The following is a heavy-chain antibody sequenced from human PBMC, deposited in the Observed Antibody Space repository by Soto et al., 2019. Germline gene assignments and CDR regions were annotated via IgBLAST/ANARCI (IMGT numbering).Heavy chain of an antibody. CDR2: IYYSGST. Sequence: SLTCTVSGGSISIVGYYWSWIRHHPCKGLEWIGYIYYSGSTYYNPSLKSRVTISVDTSKNQFSLKLSSVTAAGTAVYYCARAWADILTGYRGYYFDYWGQGTLVTVSS. CDR3: ARAWADILTGYRGYYFDY. CDR1: GGSISIVGYY. D-gene: IGHD3-9*01. V-gene: IGHV4-31*03. J-gene: IGHJ4*02.